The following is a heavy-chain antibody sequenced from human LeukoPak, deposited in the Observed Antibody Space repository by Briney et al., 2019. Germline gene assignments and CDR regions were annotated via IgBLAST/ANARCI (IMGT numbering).Heavy chain of an antibody. CDR2: IIPIFGTA. D-gene: IGHD3-10*01. CDR1: GGTFSSYA. J-gene: IGHJ5*02. CDR3: ARDLNYYGSGSYYLA. Sequence: ASVKVSCKASGGTFSSYAISWVRQAPGQGLEWMGGIIPIFGTANYAQKFQGRVTITADKSTSTAYMELSSLRSEDTAVYYCARDLNYYGSGSYYLAWGQGTLVTVSS. V-gene: IGHV1-69*06.